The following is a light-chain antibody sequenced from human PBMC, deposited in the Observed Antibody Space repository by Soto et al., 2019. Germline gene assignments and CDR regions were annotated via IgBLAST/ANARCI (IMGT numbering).Light chain of an antibody. CDR1: QSVSSSY. Sequence: EIVLTQSPGTLSLSPGERATLSCRASQSVSSSYLAWYQQKPGQAPRLLIYGASSRATGIPDRFSGSGSGTHFPLTISRLEPEDFAVYYCQQYGSSPMYTFGQGTKLEIK. V-gene: IGKV3-20*01. CDR3: QQYGSSPMYT. CDR2: GAS. J-gene: IGKJ2*01.